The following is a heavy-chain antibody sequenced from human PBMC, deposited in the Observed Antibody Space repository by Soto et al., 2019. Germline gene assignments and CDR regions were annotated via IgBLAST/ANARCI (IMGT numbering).Heavy chain of an antibody. D-gene: IGHD5-18*01. CDR1: GFTFNTYG. J-gene: IGHJ4*02. V-gene: IGHV3-30*18. CDR2: ISYDGSNK. CDR3: AKDIVRYTYGACDY. Sequence: VQLVESGGGSVQPGESLRLSCAASGFTFNTYGMYWVRQAPGKGLEWVAAISYDGSNKYHADSVKGRFTISRDNSKNTLYLQMNSLRVEDTAVYYCAKDIVRYTYGACDYWGQGALVTVSS.